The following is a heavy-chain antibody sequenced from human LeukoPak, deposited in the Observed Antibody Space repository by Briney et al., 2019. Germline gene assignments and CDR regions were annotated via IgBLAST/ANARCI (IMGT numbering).Heavy chain of an antibody. D-gene: IGHD3-22*01. CDR1: GFTVSSNY. V-gene: IGHV3-23*01. Sequence: PGGSLRLSCAASGFTVSSNYMSWVRQAPGKGLEWVSAISGSGGSTYYADSVKGRFTISRDNSKNTLYLQMNSLRAEDTAVYYCAKTIRNAYDSSGYLDAFDIWGQGTMVTVSS. J-gene: IGHJ3*02. CDR3: AKTIRNAYDSSGYLDAFDI. CDR2: ISGSGGST.